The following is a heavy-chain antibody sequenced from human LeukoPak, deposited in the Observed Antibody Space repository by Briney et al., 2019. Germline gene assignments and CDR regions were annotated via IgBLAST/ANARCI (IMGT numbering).Heavy chain of an antibody. CDR3: ARVGDYYYYYRDV. CDR1: GGSISSYY. CDR2: IYYSGST. V-gene: IGHV4-59*01. Sequence: SETLSLTCTVSGGSISSYYWSWIRQPPGKGLEWIGYIYYSGSTNYNPSLKSRVTISVDTSKNQFSLKLSSVTAADTAVYYCARVGDYYYYYRDVWGKGTTVTVSS. J-gene: IGHJ6*03. D-gene: IGHD3-10*01.